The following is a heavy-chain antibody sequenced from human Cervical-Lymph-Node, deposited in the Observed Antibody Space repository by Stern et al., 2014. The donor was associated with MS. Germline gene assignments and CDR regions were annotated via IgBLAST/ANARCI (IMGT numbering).Heavy chain of an antibody. CDR3: ARAGTGIFDY. CDR1: GFTFSSYA. D-gene: IGHD3-10*01. V-gene: IGHV3-30*04. Sequence: VQLLESGGGVVQPGRSLRLSCAASGFTFSSYAMHWVRQAPGKGLEWVAVISYDGSNKYYADSVKGRFTISRDNSKNTLYLQMNSLRAEDTAVYYCARAGTGIFDYWGQGTLVTVSS. J-gene: IGHJ4*02. CDR2: ISYDGSNK.